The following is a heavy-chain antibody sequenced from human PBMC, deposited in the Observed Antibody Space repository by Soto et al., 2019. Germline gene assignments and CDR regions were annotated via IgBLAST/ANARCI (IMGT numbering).Heavy chain of an antibody. Sequence: EVQLLESGGGLVQPGGSLRLSCAASGFTFSSYGMTWVRQAPGKGLEWVSFSSATGAGTYYADSVKGRFTISRDNSKITLYLQMTSLRADDTADYYCAKDRRAGGNYGFYSDFWGHGALVIVSS. CDR2: SSATGAGT. CDR1: GFTFSSYG. V-gene: IGHV3-23*01. CDR3: AKDRRAGGNYGFYSDF. J-gene: IGHJ5*01. D-gene: IGHD1-7*01.